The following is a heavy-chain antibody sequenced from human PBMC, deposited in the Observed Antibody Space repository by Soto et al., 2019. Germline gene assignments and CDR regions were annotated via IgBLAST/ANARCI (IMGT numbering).Heavy chain of an antibody. Sequence: GSLRLSCEAFGFTFGRYWMHWVRQAPGKGLVWVARINNDGSSTNYADSVKGRFTISRDNAQNILYLQMNSLRAEDTAEYYCALGYFTNGICYRNGMDLWGQGTTVTV. CDR3: ALGYFTNGICYRNGMDL. J-gene: IGHJ6*02. D-gene: IGHD2-8*01. CDR1: GFTFGRYW. CDR2: INNDGSST. V-gene: IGHV3-74*01.